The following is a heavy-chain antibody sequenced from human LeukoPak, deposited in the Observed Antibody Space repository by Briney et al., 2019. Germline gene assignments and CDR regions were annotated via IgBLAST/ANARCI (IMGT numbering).Heavy chain of an antibody. CDR2: MNPNSGNT. CDR1: GYTFTSYG. V-gene: IGHV1-8*02. D-gene: IGHD3-3*01. CDR3: ARTTSNRSSRITIFGVVGLMRAFDI. Sequence: GASVKVSCKASGYTFTSYGISWVRQATGQGLEWMGWMNPNSGNTGYAQKFQGRVTMTRNTSISTAYMELSSLRSGDTAVYYCARTTSNRSSRITIFGVVGLMRAFDIWGQGTMVTVSS. J-gene: IGHJ3*02.